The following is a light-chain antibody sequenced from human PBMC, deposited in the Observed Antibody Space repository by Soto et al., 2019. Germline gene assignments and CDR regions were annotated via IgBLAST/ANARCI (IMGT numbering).Light chain of an antibody. V-gene: IGKV3-20*01. J-gene: IGKJ1*01. CDR3: QQYDNSRP. CDR2: GIS. Sequence: IVLTQSPGTLSLSPGEGATLSCRASQSVNRRSFAWYQQKPGQAPRLLISGISNRATGIPDRFSASRSGADLTHHSSRLEREDFEMYYCQQYDNSRPFVQGT. CDR1: QSVNRRS.